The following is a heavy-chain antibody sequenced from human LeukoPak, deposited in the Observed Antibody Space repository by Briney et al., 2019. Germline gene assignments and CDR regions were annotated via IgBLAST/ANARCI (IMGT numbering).Heavy chain of an antibody. CDR1: GFTFSSYG. CDR2: IRYDGSNK. CDR3: ANCYSGSYDFDY. J-gene: IGHJ4*02. D-gene: IGHD1-26*01. V-gene: IGHV3-30*02. Sequence: GGSLRLSCAASGFTFSSYGMHWVRQAPGKGLEWVAFIRYDGSNKYYADSVKGRSTISRDNSENTLYLQMNSLRAEDTAVYYCANCYSGSYDFDYWGQGTLVTVSS.